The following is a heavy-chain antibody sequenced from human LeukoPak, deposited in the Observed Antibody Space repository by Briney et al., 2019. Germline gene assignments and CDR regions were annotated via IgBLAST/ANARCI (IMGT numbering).Heavy chain of an antibody. D-gene: IGHD4-17*01. CDR1: GGSISSGSYY. V-gene: IGHV4-61*02. CDR3: ARGPTVTTRGFDY. J-gene: IGHJ4*02. CDR2: IYTSRST. Sequence: PSETLSLTCTVSGGSISSGSYYWSWIRQPAGKGLEWIGRIYTSRSTNYNPSLKSRVTISVDTSKNQFSLKLSSVTAADTAVYYCARGPTVTTRGFDYWGQGTLVTVSS.